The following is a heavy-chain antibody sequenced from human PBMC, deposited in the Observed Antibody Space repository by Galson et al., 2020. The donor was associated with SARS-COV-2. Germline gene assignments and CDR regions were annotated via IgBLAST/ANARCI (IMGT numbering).Heavy chain of an antibody. CDR3: AHVIVLWFGEYYFDH. Sequence: SGPTLVKPTQTLTLTCNFSGFSLSTTGVGVAWIRQPPGKALEWLALISWSDDRRYNPSVKSRVAITRDTSKTQVVLTMTNMDPADTATYFFAHVIVLWFGEYYFDHWGQGTLVTVSS. J-gene: IGHJ4*02. V-gene: IGHV2-5*01. CDR1: GFSLSTTGVG. D-gene: IGHD3-10*01. CDR2: ISWSDDR.